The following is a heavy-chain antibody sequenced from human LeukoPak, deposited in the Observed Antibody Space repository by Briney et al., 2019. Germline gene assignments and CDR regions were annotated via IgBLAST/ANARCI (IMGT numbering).Heavy chain of an antibody. Sequence: PGGSLRLSCAASGFTVSSNYMSWVRQAPGKGLEWVSVIYSGGSAYYADSLKSRFTISRDNSKNTMYLQMKTLTTADTAAYYCSNLPTGKYWGQGTLVTV. V-gene: IGHV3-53*01. CDR1: GFTVSSNY. J-gene: IGHJ4*02. CDR2: IYSGGSA. CDR3: SNLPTGKY. D-gene: IGHD2-8*02.